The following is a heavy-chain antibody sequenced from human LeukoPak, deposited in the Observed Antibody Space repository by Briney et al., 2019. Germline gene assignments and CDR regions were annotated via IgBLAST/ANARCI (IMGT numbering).Heavy chain of an antibody. CDR3: AKDLYYYGSGSYYLLVY. J-gene: IGHJ4*02. V-gene: IGHV3-30*02. Sequence: GGSLRLSCAASGFSFSSYGMHWVRQAPGKGLEWVAFIRYDGSNKYYADSVKGRFTISRDNSKNTLYLQMNSLRAEDTAVYYCAKDLYYYGSGSYYLLVYWGQGTLVTVSS. CDR1: GFSFSSYG. CDR2: IRYDGSNK. D-gene: IGHD3-10*01.